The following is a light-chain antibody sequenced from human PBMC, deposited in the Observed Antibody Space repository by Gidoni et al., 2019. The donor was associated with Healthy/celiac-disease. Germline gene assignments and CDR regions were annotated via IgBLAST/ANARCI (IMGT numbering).Light chain of an antibody. J-gene: IGKJ1*01. Sequence: DIQMTQSPSSLSASVGDRVTITCRASQSISSYLNWYQQKPGKAPKLLIYAASSLQSGVPSRFSGSGSGTDFTLTISSLQHEDSATYYCQQSYSTLWTFGKGTKVEIK. CDR1: QSISSY. CDR3: QQSYSTLWT. CDR2: AAS. V-gene: IGKV1-39*01.